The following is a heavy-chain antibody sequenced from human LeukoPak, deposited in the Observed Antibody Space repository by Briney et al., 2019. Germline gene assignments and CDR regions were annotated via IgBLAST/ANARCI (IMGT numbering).Heavy chain of an antibody. CDR3: ARVPRPIIAAAGLFDY. V-gene: IGHV4-61*02. Sequence: PSQTLSLTCTVSGGSISSGSYYWSWIRQPAGQGPEYIGRMYTSGSTNYNPSLKSRVTISVDTSKNQFSLKLSSVTAADTAVYYCARVPRPIIAAAGLFDYWGQGTLVTVSS. J-gene: IGHJ4*02. D-gene: IGHD6-13*01. CDR1: GGSISSGSYY. CDR2: MYTSGST.